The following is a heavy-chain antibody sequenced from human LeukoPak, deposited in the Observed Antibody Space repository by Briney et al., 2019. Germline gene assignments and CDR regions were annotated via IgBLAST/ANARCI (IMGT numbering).Heavy chain of an antibody. CDR3: SIGSSGWTNNIDY. CDR1: GFTFSSYW. D-gene: IGHD6-19*01. J-gene: IGHJ4*02. Sequence: PGGSLRLSCAASGFTFSSYWMSWVRQAPGKGLEWVANIKQDGSEKYYVDSVKGRFTISRDNAKNSLYLQMNSLRAEDTAVYYCSIGSSGWTNNIDYWGQGTLVTVSS. CDR2: IKQDGSEK. V-gene: IGHV3-7*01.